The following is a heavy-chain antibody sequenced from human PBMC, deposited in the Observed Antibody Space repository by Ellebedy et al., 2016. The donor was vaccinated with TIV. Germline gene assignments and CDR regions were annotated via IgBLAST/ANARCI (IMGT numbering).Heavy chain of an antibody. CDR3: AKEAAAGTYDY. CDR2: INHSGST. V-gene: IGHV4-34*01. J-gene: IGHJ4*02. D-gene: IGHD6-13*01. Sequence: GSLRLSXAVYDESFSDYYWTWIRQPPGKGLEWIGEINHSGSTNYNPSLKSRVIISVDTSKNQFSLKLSSVTAADTAVYYCAKEAAAGTYDYWGQGTLVTVSS. CDR1: DESFSDYY.